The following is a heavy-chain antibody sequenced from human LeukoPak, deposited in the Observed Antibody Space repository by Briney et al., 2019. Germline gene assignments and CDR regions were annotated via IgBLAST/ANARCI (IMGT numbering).Heavy chain of an antibody. J-gene: IGHJ5*02. CDR2: IYHSGST. V-gene: IGHV4-39*01. D-gene: IGHD3-10*01. CDR1: SGSFSNYY. CDR3: ARPVTVIRGVGWFDP. Sequence: SETLSLTCAVYSGSFSNYYWGWIRQPPGKGLEWIGSIYHSGSTYYNPSHKSRVTISVDLSKNQFSLKLSSVTAADTAVYFCARPVTVIRGVGWFDPWGQGTLVTVSS.